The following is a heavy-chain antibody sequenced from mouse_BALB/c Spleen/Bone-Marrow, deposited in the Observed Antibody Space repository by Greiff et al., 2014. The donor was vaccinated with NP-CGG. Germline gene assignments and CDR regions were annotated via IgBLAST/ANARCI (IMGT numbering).Heavy chain of an antibody. Sequence: EVQLQQSGPDLVKPSQSLSLTCTVTGYSITSGYSWHWIRQFPGDKLEWMGYIHYSGTTNYNPSLKSRVSITRDTSKNQFFLQLNSVTTEDTATYDCARSLDEGYAMDYWGQGTSVTVSS. D-gene: IGHD2-10*02. J-gene: IGHJ4*01. V-gene: IGHV3-1*02. CDR2: IHYSGTT. CDR1: GYSITSGYS. CDR3: ARSLDEGYAMDY.